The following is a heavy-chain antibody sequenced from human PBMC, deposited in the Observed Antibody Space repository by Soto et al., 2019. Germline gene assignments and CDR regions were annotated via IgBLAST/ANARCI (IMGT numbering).Heavy chain of an antibody. CDR2: IIPIFGTA. CDR1: GGTFSSYA. V-gene: IGHV1-69*06. Sequence: GASVKVSCKASGGTFSSYAISWVLQAPGQGLEWMGGIIPIFGTANYAQKFQGRVTITADKSTSTAYMELSSLRSEDTAVYYCARGATVTTTYYYYGMDVWGQGTTVTVSS. J-gene: IGHJ6*02. D-gene: IGHD4-17*01. CDR3: ARGATVTTTYYYYGMDV.